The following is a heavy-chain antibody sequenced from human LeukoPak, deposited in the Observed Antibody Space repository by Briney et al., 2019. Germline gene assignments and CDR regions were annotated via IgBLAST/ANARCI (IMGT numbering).Heavy chain of an antibody. V-gene: IGHV1-8*01. J-gene: IGHJ4*02. Sequence: GASVKVSCKASGYTFTNYDINWVRQATGQGLEWMGWMNPNSANTGYAQKFQGRATMTRNTSISTAYKELSSLRSEDTAVYYCARVNCSSTSCRSKFLDYWGQGTLVTVSS. CDR3: ARVNCSSTSCRSKFLDY. CDR2: MNPNSANT. D-gene: IGHD2-2*01. CDR1: GYTFTNYD.